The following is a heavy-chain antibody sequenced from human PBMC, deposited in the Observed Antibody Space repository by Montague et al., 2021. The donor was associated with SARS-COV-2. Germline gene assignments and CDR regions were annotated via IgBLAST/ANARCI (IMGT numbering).Heavy chain of an antibody. J-gene: IGHJ6*02. Sequence: SRRLSCAASGFIFSSYAMSWVRQAPGKGLEWVSAISGSGGSTYYADSVKGRFTISRDNSKNTLYLQMNSLRAEDTAVYYCAKVGSSWYHGYYYGMDVWGQGTTVTVSS. CDR3: AKVGSSWYHGYYYGMDV. CDR1: GFIFSSYA. D-gene: IGHD6-13*01. CDR2: ISGSGGST. V-gene: IGHV3-23*01.